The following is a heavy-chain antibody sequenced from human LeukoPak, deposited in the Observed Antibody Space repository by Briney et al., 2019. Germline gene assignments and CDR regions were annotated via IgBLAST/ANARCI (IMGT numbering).Heavy chain of an antibody. J-gene: IGHJ4*02. CDR3: AKDGSYYDRSGYYVY. D-gene: IGHD3-22*01. CDR2: ISGSGGST. V-gene: IGHV3-23*01. Sequence: PGGSLRLSCAASGFTFSSYAMSWVRQAPGKGLEWVSAISGSGGSTYYADSVKGRFTISRDNSKNTLYLQMNSLRAEDTAVYYCAKDGSYYDRSGYYVYWGQGTLVTVSS. CDR1: GFTFSSYA.